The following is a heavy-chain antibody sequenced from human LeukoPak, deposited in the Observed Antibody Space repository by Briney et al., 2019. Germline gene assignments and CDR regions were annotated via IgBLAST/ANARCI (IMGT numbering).Heavy chain of an antibody. V-gene: IGHV3-69-1*01. CDR3: ARAQTLFWEFDGFDI. D-gene: IGHD3-3*01. CDR1: GFTFSSHS. Sequence: PGGSLRLSCAASGFTFSSHSINWVRQAPGKGLEWIATMTSTNNIYYADSVKGRFTISRDNAENSVYLQTNSLRDEDTAVYSCARAQTLFWEFDGFDIWGRGTKVTVSS. CDR2: MTSTNNI. J-gene: IGHJ3*02.